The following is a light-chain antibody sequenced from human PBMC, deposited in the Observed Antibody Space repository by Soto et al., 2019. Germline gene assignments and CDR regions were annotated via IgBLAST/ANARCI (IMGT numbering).Light chain of an antibody. V-gene: IGLV1-44*01. Sequence: QSVLTQPPSASGTPGQRVTISCSGSSSNIGSNTVNWYQQLPGTAPKLLIYNNNRRPSGVPDRFSGSKSGTSASLAISGLQSEVEADYYCAAWDDSLNVWVFGGGTKVTVL. CDR2: NNN. CDR1: SSNIGSNT. J-gene: IGLJ3*02. CDR3: AAWDDSLNVWV.